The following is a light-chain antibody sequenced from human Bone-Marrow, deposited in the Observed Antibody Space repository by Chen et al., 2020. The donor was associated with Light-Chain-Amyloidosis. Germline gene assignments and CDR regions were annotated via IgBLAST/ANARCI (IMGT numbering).Light chain of an antibody. V-gene: IGKV3-15*01. J-gene: IGKJ2*01. CDR3: QQYDNWPQT. CDR1: ERLSGN. Sequence: EIVLAQSPATLSVSPGEGATLSCRASERLSGNLAWYQQKPGQAPRLLIYGASFRATGISARISGSGSGTDFTLTISSLQSEDFAVYYCQQYDNWPQTFGQGTKLEIK. CDR2: GAS.